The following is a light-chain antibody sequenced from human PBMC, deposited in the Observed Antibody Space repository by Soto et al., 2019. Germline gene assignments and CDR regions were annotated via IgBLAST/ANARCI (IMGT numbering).Light chain of an antibody. J-gene: IGKJ1*01. CDR2: GAF. V-gene: IGKV3-20*01. CDR1: QSLNSSY. CDR3: QQSYSIRPWT. Sequence: DIVLTQSPGTLSLPPGERATLSCRASQSLNSSYLAWYQQKPGQAPRLLIYGAFSRATGIPDRFSGSGSGTDFTPTINSLQPQDFGTYYCQQSYSIRPWTFGQGTKVDIK.